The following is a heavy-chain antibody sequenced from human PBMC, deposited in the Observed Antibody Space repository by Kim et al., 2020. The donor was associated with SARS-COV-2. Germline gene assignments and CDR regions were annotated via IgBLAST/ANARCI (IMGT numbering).Heavy chain of an antibody. CDR1: GVSISNYY. Sequence: SETLSLTCTVSGVSISNYYWNWIRQTPGKGLDWIGYIDNSGSTSHNPSLKRRVTISADTSKNQFSLKLSSVTAADTAVYYCAIGGYYYGLGSYYNEFYGMDVWGQGTTVTVSS. D-gene: IGHD3-10*01. CDR2: IDNSGST. V-gene: IGHV4-59*01. J-gene: IGHJ6*02. CDR3: AIGGYYYGLGSYYNEFYGMDV.